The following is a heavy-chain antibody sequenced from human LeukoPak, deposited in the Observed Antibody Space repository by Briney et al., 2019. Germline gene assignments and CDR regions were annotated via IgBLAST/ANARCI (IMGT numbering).Heavy chain of an antibody. J-gene: IGHJ5*02. CDR1: GFTFSGYS. CDR2: ISYDGTNK. Sequence: GGSLRLSCAASGFTFSGYSMHWVRQAPGRGLEWVALISYDGTNKYYADSVKGRFTISRDTSKNTLYLQMNSLRGEDTAVYYCARDKGNWFDAWGQGTLVTVTS. V-gene: IGHV3-30*03. CDR3: ARDKGNWFDA.